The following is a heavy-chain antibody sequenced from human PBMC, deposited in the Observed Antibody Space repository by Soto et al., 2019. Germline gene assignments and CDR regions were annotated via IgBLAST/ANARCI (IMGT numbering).Heavy chain of an antibody. CDR2: INHSGST. V-gene: IGHV4-34*01. D-gene: IGHD2-8*01. Sequence: PSETLSLTCAVYGGSFSGYYWSWIRQPPGKGLEWIGEINHSGSTNYNPSLKGRVTISVDTSKNQFSLKLSSVTASDTAVYYCARAVLGYCTNGVCYTRFAYYYYGMDVWGQGTTVTVSS. CDR1: GGSFSGYY. J-gene: IGHJ6*02. CDR3: ARAVLGYCTNGVCYTRFAYYYYGMDV.